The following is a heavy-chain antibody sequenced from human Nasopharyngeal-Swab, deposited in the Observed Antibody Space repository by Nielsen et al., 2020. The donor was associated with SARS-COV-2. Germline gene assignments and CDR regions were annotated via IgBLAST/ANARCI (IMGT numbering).Heavy chain of an antibody. Sequence: ASVKASCKASGYTFTSYYMHWVRQAPGQGLEWMGIINPSGGSTSYAQKFQGRVTMTRDTSTSTVYMELSSLRSEDTAVYYCARDEGRGLLTGFLKNWFDPWGQGTLVTVSS. CDR3: ARDEGRGLLTGFLKNWFDP. J-gene: IGHJ5*02. CDR2: INPSGGST. V-gene: IGHV1-46*01. CDR1: GYTFTSYY. D-gene: IGHD1-26*01.